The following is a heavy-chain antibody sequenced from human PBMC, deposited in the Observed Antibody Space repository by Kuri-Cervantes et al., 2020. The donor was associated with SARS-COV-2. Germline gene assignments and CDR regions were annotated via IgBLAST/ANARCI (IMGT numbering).Heavy chain of an antibody. CDR3: ARDRWDSSSFPRFAY. V-gene: IGHV1-69*05. D-gene: IGHD6-6*01. Sequence: SVKVSCKASGGTFSSYAISWVRQAPGQGLEWMGGIIPIFGTANYAQKFQGRVTITTDESTSTAYMELSSLRSEDTAVYYCARDRWDSSSFPRFAYWGQGTLVTVSS. J-gene: IGHJ4*02. CDR1: GGTFSSYA. CDR2: IIPIFGTA.